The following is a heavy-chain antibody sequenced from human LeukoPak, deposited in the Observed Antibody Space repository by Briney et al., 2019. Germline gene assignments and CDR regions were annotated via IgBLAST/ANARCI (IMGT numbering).Heavy chain of an antibody. V-gene: IGHV3-33*08. CDR1: GFTFSSYS. D-gene: IGHD3-10*01. Sequence: PGGSLRLSCAASGFTFSSYSMNWVRQAPGKGLEWVAVIWYDGSNKYYADSVKGRFTISRDNSKNTLYLQMNSLRAEDTAVYYCARDYQSTGGSGSYYNSLGYWGQGTLVTVSS. CDR2: IWYDGSNK. J-gene: IGHJ4*02. CDR3: ARDYQSTGGSGSYYNSLGY.